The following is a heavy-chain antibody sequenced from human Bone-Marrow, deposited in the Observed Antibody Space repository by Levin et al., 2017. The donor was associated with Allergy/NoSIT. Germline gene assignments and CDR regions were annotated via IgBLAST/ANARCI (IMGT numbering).Heavy chain of an antibody. CDR3: ARRVPVAGTGDFFNY. CDR2: LDPSDSYT. Sequence: GESLKISCQASGYTFTSYWINWVRQLPGKGLEWVGRLDPSDSYTSYSPSFHGHVTISVDNSISTAYLQWSSLKTSDTAIYYCARRVPVAGTGDFFNYWGQGTLLTVSS. J-gene: IGHJ4*02. CDR1: GYTFTSYW. D-gene: IGHD6-19*01. V-gene: IGHV5-10-1*01.